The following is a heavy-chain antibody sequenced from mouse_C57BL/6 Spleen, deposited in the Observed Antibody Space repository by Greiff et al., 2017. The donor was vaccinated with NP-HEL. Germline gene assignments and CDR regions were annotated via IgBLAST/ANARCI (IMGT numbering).Heavy chain of an antibody. J-gene: IGHJ1*03. CDR2: IDPSDSYT. V-gene: IGHV1-59*01. CDR1: GYTFTSYW. CDR3: ARGGTVVEVDV. D-gene: IGHD1-1*01. Sequence: QVQLQQPGAELVRPGTSVKLSCKASGYTFTSYWMHWVKQRPGQGLEWIGVIDPSDSYTNYNQKFKGKATLTVDTSSSTAYMQLSSLTSEDSAVYYCARGGTVVEVDVWGTGTTVTVSS.